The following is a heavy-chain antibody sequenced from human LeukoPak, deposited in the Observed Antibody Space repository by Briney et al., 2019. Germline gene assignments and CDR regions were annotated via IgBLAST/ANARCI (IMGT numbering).Heavy chain of an antibody. D-gene: IGHD1-26*01. CDR1: GFTFSSYA. CDR2: INWNGGST. J-gene: IGHJ3*02. Sequence: GGSLRLSCAASGFTFSSYAMSWVRQAPGKGLEWVSGINWNGGSTGYADSVKGRFTISRDNAKSSLYLQMNSLRAEDTAVYYCARPENLGAPHVDDAFDIWGQGTMVTVSS. CDR3: ARPENLGAPHVDDAFDI. V-gene: IGHV3-20*04.